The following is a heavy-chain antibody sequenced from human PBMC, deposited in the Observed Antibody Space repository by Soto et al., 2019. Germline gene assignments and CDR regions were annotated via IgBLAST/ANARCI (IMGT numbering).Heavy chain of an antibody. CDR2: VNHSGST. CDR3: ARVRMTTATFYYYYAMDV. V-gene: IGHV4-34*01. CDR1: GGSFSAYY. Sequence: SETLSLTCAVYGGSFSAYYWSWIRQPPGKGLEWIGEVNHSGSTNYNPSLKSRVTISIDTSKNQFSLKLSSVTAADTAVYYCARVRMTTATFYYYYAMDVWGQGTTVTVS. D-gene: IGHD4-17*01. J-gene: IGHJ6*02.